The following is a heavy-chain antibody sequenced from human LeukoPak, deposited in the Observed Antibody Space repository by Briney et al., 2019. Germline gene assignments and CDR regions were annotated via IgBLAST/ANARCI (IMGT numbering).Heavy chain of an antibody. CDR3: VAEEYGTGSYYKSSV. V-gene: IGHV4-39*01. Sequence: PSETLSLTCIVSAGSICSDALYWGWIRQSPGKGLEWIGSIHYTRSYSGTTYYNPSLESRVTVSTDRSKNLCSLKLTSVTAADTAVYYCVAEEYGTGSYYKSSVWGKGTLVTVSS. CDR2: IHYTRSYSGTT. CDR1: AGSICSDALY. J-gene: IGHJ4*02. D-gene: IGHD3-10*01.